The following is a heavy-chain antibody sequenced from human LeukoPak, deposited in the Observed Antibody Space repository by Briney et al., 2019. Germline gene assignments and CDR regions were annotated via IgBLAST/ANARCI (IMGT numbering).Heavy chain of an antibody. D-gene: IGHD1-26*01. Sequence: SETLSLTCTVSGGSISSYYWSWIRQPPGKGLEWIGYIYYSGSTNYNPSLKSRVTISVDTSKNQFSLKLSSVTAADTAVYYCARHIRGGSYRKDAFDIWGQGTMVTVSS. CDR2: IYYSGST. V-gene: IGHV4-59*08. CDR3: ARHIRGGSYRKDAFDI. J-gene: IGHJ3*02. CDR1: GGSISSYY.